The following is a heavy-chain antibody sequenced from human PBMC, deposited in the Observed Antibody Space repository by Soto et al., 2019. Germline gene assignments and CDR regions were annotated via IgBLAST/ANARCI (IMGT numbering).Heavy chain of an antibody. V-gene: IGHV4-31*03. CDR2: IYYSGST. D-gene: IGHD5-12*01. CDR3: ARARLRAVYAFDI. J-gene: IGHJ3*02. CDR1: GGSVSSGAYY. Sequence: LSLTCTVSGGSVSSGAYYWTWIRQRPGKGLEWIGYIYYSGSTYYSPSLKSRLSISLDTSKNQFSLRLSSVTAADTAMYYCARARLRAVYAFDIWGQGTMVTISS.